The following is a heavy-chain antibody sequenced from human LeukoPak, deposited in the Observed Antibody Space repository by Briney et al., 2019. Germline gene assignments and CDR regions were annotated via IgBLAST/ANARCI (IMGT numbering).Heavy chain of an antibody. CDR1: GGSISSSDYY. D-gene: IGHD2-8*01. CDR2: IYYTGSS. Sequence: SETLSLTCTVSGGSISSSDYYWGWIRQPPGKGLEWIENIYYTGSSSYNSSLKSRVTISVDTSKNQFSLQLSSVTAADTAVYYCARENYCTNGVCWAFDPWGQGTLVTVSS. V-gene: IGHV4-39*07. CDR3: ARENYCTNGVCWAFDP. J-gene: IGHJ5*02.